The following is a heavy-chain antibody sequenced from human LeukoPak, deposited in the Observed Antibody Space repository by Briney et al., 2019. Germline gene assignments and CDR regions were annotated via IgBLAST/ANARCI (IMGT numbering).Heavy chain of an antibody. CDR2: IYYTGST. V-gene: IGHV4-59*12. J-gene: IGHJ4*02. D-gene: IGHD2-15*01. CDR1: GGSIGSYY. CDR3: ARGRGYDPVVFYFDS. Sequence: PSETLSLTCTVSGGSIGSYYWSWIRQPPGKGLEWIGYIYYTGSTDYNPSLKSRVTISEDSSKNQFSLRLHSLTAADTAIYYCARGRGYDPVVFYFDSWGQGTAVIVSS.